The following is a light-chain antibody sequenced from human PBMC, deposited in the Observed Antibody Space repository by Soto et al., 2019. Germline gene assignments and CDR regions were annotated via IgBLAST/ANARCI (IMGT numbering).Light chain of an antibody. J-gene: IGKJ2*01. CDR3: QQYNNWPQT. CDR2: ATS. Sequence: VITQSPASLSASRGYRVTLSCRASQNIRSNLAWYQHKPGRAPRLLIYATSTRATDVSARFSGSGDGTEFTLTISSLQPEDFAVYFCQQYNNWPQTFGQGTKVDIK. CDR1: QNIRSN. V-gene: IGKV3-15*01.